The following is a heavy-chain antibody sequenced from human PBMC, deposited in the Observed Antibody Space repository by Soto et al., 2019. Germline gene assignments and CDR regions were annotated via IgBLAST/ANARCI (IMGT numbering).Heavy chain of an antibody. J-gene: IGHJ6*02. CDR2: MNPINGAA. V-gene: IGHV1-8*02. CDR1: GYDFTAYD. Sequence: GASVKVSCKASGYDFTAYDINWVRQASAQGLEWMGWMNPINGAAGSARRFQGRISMTRNTATGTAYLELTSLRSDDPAVYYCGRGPSPRAPAGGTPYYYAMDVWGQGTTVTVSS. D-gene: IGHD6-13*01. CDR3: GRGPSPRAPAGGTPYYYAMDV.